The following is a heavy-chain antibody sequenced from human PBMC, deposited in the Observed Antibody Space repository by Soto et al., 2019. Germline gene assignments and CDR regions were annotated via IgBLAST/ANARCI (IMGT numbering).Heavy chain of an antibody. Sequence: PSETLSLTCTVSGGSISSGGYYGSWIRQHPGKGLEWIGYIYYSGSTYYNPSLKSRVTISVDTSKNQFSLKLSSVTAADTAVYYCARRGYCSSTSCPTWPYNWFDPWGQGTLVTVSS. CDR2: IYYSGST. CDR3: ARRGYCSSTSCPTWPYNWFDP. D-gene: IGHD2-2*01. J-gene: IGHJ5*02. CDR1: GGSISSGGYY. V-gene: IGHV4-31*03.